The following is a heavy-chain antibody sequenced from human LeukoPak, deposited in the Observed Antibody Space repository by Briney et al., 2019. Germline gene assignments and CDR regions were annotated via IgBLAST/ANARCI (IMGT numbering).Heavy chain of an antibody. D-gene: IGHD2-8*01. V-gene: IGHV3-73*01. J-gene: IGHJ5*02. CDR1: GFTFSDSA. CDR2: IRDKGYGHAT. CDR3: TTPNEGNWFDP. Sequence: GGFLKLSCAASGFTFSDSAIHWVRQASGKGLEWVGRIRDKGYGHATAYAASVKGRFTLSRDDSKNTAYLQMNSLKTEDTALYYCTTPNEGNWFDPWGQGTLVTVSS.